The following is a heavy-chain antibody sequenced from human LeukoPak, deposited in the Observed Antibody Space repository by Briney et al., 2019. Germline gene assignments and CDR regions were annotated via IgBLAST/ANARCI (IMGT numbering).Heavy chain of an antibody. CDR3: ARDIPGSSGYFNDAFDM. D-gene: IGHD3-22*01. Sequence: VASVKVSCKAFGGTFSTYAINWVRQAPGQGLEWMGRIIPKFHIANYAQKFQGRVTIITEQSTTTAYMELSSLKSEDTAVYFCARDIPGSSGYFNDAFDMWGQGTMVTASS. CDR1: GGTFSTYA. V-gene: IGHV1-69*04. CDR2: IIPKFHIA. J-gene: IGHJ3*02.